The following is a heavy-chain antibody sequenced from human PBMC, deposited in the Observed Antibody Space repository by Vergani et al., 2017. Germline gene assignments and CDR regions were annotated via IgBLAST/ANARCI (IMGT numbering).Heavy chain of an antibody. Sequence: QLQLQESGPGLVKPSETLSLTCTVSGGSISSSSYYWGWIRQPPGKGLEWIGSIYYSGSTYYNPSLKSRVTISVDTSKNQFSLNLSSVTAADTAVYYCARDTTYYDCWSGYYTPHWFDPWGQGTRVTVSS. CDR2: IYYSGST. J-gene: IGHJ5*02. CDR1: GGSISSSSYY. CDR3: ARDTTYYDCWSGYYTPHWFDP. D-gene: IGHD3-3*01. V-gene: IGHV4-39*07.